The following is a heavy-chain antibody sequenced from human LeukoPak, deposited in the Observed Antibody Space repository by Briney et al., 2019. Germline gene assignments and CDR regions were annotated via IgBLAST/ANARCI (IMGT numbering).Heavy chain of an antibody. CDR1: GFTFSSYS. D-gene: IGHD3-22*01. Sequence: PGGSLRLSCAASGFTFSSYSMNWVRQAPGKGLEWVSSISSSSSYIYYADSVKGRFTISRDNAKNSLYLRMNSLRAEDTAVYYCARDRLPYYDNSGETSPDYWGQGTLVTVSS. J-gene: IGHJ4*02. CDR3: ARDRLPYYDNSGETSPDY. V-gene: IGHV3-21*01. CDR2: ISSSSSYI.